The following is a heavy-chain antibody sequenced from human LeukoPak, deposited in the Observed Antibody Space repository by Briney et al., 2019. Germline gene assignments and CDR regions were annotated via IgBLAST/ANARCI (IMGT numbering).Heavy chain of an antibody. D-gene: IGHD6-13*01. CDR1: GGSISSYY. V-gene: IGHV4-59*01. Sequence: SETLSLTCTVSGGSISSYYWSWIRQPPGKGLEWIGYIYYSGSTNYNPSLKSRVTISVDTSKNQFSLKLSSVTAADTAVYYCARIRGGPIAATGTGTYNWFDPWGQGTLVTVSS. CDR3: ARIRGGPIAATGTGTYNWFDP. J-gene: IGHJ5*02. CDR2: IYYSGST.